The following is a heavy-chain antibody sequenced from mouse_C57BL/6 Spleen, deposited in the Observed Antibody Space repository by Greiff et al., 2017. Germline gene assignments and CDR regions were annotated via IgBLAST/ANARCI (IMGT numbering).Heavy chain of an antibody. J-gene: IGHJ3*01. CDR1: GYAFSSSW. CDR3: ARGGSSGPPWFAY. CDR2: IYPGDGDT. Sequence: QVQLQQSGPELVKPGASVKISCKASGYAFSSSWMNWVKQRPVKGLEWIGRIYPGDGDTNYNGKFKGKATLTADKSSSTAYMQLSSLTSEDSAVYFCARGGSSGPPWFAYWGQGTLVTVSA. V-gene: IGHV1-82*01. D-gene: IGHD3-2*02.